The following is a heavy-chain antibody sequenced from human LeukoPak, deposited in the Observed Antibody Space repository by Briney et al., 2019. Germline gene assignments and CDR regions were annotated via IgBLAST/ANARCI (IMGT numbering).Heavy chain of an antibody. V-gene: IGHV3-53*01. CDR3: ARDSSSFPNYFDY. J-gene: IGHJ4*02. D-gene: IGHD3-3*02. Sequence: GGSLRLSCAASGFTVSSTYMSWVRQAPGKGLEWVSLIYSDGTTFYADSVKGRCAIFTDNSKNTLYLQMSSLRAEDTAVYYCARDSSSFPNYFDYWGQGTLITVSS. CDR1: GFTVSSTY. CDR2: IYSDGTT.